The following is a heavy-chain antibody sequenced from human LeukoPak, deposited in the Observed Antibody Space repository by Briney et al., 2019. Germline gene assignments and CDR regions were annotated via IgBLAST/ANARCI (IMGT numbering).Heavy chain of an antibody. CDR2: IYTSGST. Sequence: SETLSLTCAVYGGSFSGYYWSWIRQPPGKGLEWIGLIYTSGSTNYNPSLKSRVTMSVDTSKNQFSLKLSSVTAADTAVYYCARDGLEWLPPPYYYYGMDVWGQGTTVTVSS. V-gene: IGHV4-4*07. D-gene: IGHD3-3*01. J-gene: IGHJ6*02. CDR3: ARDGLEWLPPPYYYYGMDV. CDR1: GGSFSGYY.